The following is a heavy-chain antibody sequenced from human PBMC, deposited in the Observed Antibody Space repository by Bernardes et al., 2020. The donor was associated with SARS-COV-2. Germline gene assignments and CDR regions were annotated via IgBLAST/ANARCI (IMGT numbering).Heavy chain of an antibody. CDR3: ATAPAMVRANWFDP. J-gene: IGHJ5*02. CDR1: GYTLTELS. Sequence: ASVKVSCKVSGYTLTELSMHWVRQAPGKGLEWMGGFDPEDGETIYAQKFQGRVTMTEDTSTDTAYMELSSLRSEDTAMYYCATAPAMVRANWFDPWGQGTLVTVSS. D-gene: IGHD3-10*01. CDR2: FDPEDGET. V-gene: IGHV1-24*01.